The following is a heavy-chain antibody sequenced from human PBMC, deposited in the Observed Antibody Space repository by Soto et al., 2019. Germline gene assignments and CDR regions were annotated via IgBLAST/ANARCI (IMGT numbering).Heavy chain of an antibody. J-gene: IGHJ3*02. CDR2: IYSGGST. Sequence: GGSLRLSCAASGFTVSSNYMSWVRQAPGKGLEWVSVIYSGGSTYYADSVKGRFTISRDNSKNTLYLQMNSLRAEDTAVYYCAIRAPLWSGYYSGPHDAFDIWGQGTMVTVSS. CDR1: GFTVSSNY. V-gene: IGHV3-66*04. D-gene: IGHD3-3*01. CDR3: AIRAPLWSGYYSGPHDAFDI.